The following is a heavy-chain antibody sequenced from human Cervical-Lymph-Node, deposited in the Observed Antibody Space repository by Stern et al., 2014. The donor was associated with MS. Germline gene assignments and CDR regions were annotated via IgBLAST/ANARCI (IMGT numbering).Heavy chain of an antibody. Sequence: VQLVESGGGLVQPGGSLRLSCAASGFTFSDYWLAWVRQSPGKGLAWVGSVKQDGSAKDHVDSVQGRFASPTDNCQKSLCLQRNSLRAEDTAMYYCASPGTWISWGQGTLVTVSS. CDR1: GFTFSDYW. D-gene: IGHD2-2*03. J-gene: IGHJ4*02. CDR2: VKQDGSAK. V-gene: IGHV3-7*01. CDR3: ASPGTWIS.